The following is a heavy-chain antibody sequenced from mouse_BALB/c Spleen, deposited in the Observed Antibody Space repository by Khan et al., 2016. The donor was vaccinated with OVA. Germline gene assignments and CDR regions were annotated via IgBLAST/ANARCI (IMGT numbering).Heavy chain of an antibody. V-gene: IGHV5-17*02. D-gene: IGHD1-1*01. CDR2: ISGDSNTI. J-gene: IGHJ2*01. Sequence: EVELEESGGGLVQPGGSRKLSCAASGFTFNSYGMHWIRQAPEKGLEWVAYISGDSNTIHYADTVKGRFTLSRDNPKNTLFLQMTSLMSEDTAMYYCATSYFYGYYFDYWGPGTTLTVS. CDR3: ATSYFYGYYFDY. CDR1: GFTFNSYG.